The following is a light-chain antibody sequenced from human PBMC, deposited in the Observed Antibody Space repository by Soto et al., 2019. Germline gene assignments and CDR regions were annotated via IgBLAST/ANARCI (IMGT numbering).Light chain of an antibody. Sequence: EIVMTQSPATLSVSPGERATFSCRASQSVSSNLAWYQQKPGQAPRLLIYGASTRATGIPARFSGSGSGTEFTLTISSLQSEDFAVYYCQQYNNWPPVTFGPGTKVDIK. V-gene: IGKV3-15*01. J-gene: IGKJ3*01. CDR3: QQYNNWPPVT. CDR2: GAS. CDR1: QSVSSN.